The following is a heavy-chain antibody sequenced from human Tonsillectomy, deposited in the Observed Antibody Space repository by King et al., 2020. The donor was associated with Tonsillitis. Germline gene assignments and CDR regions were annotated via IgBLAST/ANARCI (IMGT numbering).Heavy chain of an antibody. CDR1: GGSISRGGYY. CDR2: VYFSGST. Sequence: QVQLQESGPGLVKPSQTLSLTCNVSGGSISRGGYYWSWIRQHPGKGLEWIGYVYFSGSTYYNPSLKSRVTLSIDTSQNQFSLKLTSVTAADTAIYYCAGSGATFDYWGQGTLVTVSS. V-gene: IGHV4-31*03. CDR3: AGSGATFDY. D-gene: IGHD2-15*01. J-gene: IGHJ4*02.